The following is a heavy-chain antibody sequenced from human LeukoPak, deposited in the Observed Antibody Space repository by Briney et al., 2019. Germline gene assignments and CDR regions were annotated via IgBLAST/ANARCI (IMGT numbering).Heavy chain of an antibody. CDR2: ISGSGSTI. V-gene: IGHV3-48*03. CDR3: AREGGWATTANDY. CDR1: GFTFSTYE. J-gene: IGHJ4*02. D-gene: IGHD1-1*01. Sequence: GGSLRLSCTASGFTFSTYEMNWVRQAPGKGLQWVSYISGSGSTIYYADSVKGRFTISRDNAKNSLYLQMSSLRAEDTALYYCAREGGWATTANDYWGQGTLVTVSS.